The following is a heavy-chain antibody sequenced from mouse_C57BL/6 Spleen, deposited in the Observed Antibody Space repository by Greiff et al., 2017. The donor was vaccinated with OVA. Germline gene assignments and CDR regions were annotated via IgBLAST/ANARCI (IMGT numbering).Heavy chain of an antibody. CDR3: AGKLGFYYAMDY. CDR1: GYTFTDYN. J-gene: IGHJ4*01. CDR2: INPNNGGT. D-gene: IGHD4-1*01. Sequence: EVKLQESGPELVKPGASVKMSCKASGYTFTDYNMHWVKQSHGKSLEWIGYINPNNGGTSYNQKFKGKATLTVNKSSSTAYMELRSLTSEDSAVYYCAGKLGFYYAMDYWGQGTSVTVSS. V-gene: IGHV1-22*01.